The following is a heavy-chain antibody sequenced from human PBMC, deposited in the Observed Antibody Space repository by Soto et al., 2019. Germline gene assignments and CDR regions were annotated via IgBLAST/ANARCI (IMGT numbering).Heavy chain of an antibody. J-gene: IGHJ3*02. D-gene: IGHD2-15*01. CDR1: GYSFTSYW. V-gene: IGHV5-10-1*01. Sequence: PGESLKISCKGSGYSFTSYWISWVRQMPGKGLEWMGRIDPSDSYTNYSPSFQGHVTISADKSISTAYLQWSSLKASDTAMYYCARLNCSGGSCYLGDAFDIWGQGTMVTVSS. CDR3: ARLNCSGGSCYLGDAFDI. CDR2: IDPSDSYT.